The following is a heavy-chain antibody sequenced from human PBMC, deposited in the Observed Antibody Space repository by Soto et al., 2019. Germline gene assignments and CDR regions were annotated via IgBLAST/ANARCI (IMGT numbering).Heavy chain of an antibody. CDR1: GGSISSSNW. V-gene: IGHV4-4*02. Sequence: SETLSLTCAVSGGSISSSNWWSWVRQPPGKGLEWIGEIYHSGSTNYNPSLKSRDTISVDKSKNQFSLKLSSVTAADTAVYSCARIGPTVTTVDYWGQGTLVTVSS. J-gene: IGHJ4*02. CDR2: IYHSGST. D-gene: IGHD4-17*01. CDR3: ARIGPTVTTVDY.